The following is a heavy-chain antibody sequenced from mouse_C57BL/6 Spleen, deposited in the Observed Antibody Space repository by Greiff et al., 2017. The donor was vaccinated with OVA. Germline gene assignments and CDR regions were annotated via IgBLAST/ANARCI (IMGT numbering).Heavy chain of an antibody. CDR3: ARSRIEYDEGYAMDY. CDR2: IDPSDSYT. CDR1: GYTFTSYW. J-gene: IGHJ4*01. D-gene: IGHD2-4*01. Sequence: QVQLQQPGAELVMPGASVKLSCKASGYTFTSYWMHWVKQRPGQGLEWIGEIDPSDSYTNYNQKFKGKSTLTVDKSSSTAYMQLSSLTSEDSAVYYCARSRIEYDEGYAMDYWGQGTSVTVSS. V-gene: IGHV1-69*01.